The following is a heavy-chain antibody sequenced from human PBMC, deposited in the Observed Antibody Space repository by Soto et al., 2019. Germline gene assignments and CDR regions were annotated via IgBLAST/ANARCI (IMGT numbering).Heavy chain of an antibody. J-gene: IGHJ5*02. CDR1: GFTFSSYG. V-gene: IGHV3-48*02. CDR3: ARSYITDSPRWFDP. D-gene: IGHD1-20*01. Sequence: GGSLRLSCAASGFTFSSYGMHWVRQAPGKGLEWVSHISGSGGIIYYADSVKGRFTISRDNAKNFLYLEMNSLRDEDTAVYYCARSYITDSPRWFDPWGQGTVVTVSS. CDR2: ISGSGGII.